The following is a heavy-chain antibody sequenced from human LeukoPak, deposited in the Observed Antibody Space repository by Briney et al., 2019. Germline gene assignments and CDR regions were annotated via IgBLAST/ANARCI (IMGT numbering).Heavy chain of an antibody. CDR1: GFTFSSYS. CDR3: ARVVAYYYGSGSYYDAFDI. V-gene: IGHV3-21*01. J-gene: IGHJ3*02. CDR2: ISSISSYI. Sequence: PGGSLRLSCAASGFTFSSYSMNWVRQAPGKGLEGVSSISSISSYIYYADSVKGRFTTSRDNAKNSLYLQMNSLRAEDTAVYYCARVVAYYYGSGSYYDAFDIWGQGTMVTVSS. D-gene: IGHD3-10*01.